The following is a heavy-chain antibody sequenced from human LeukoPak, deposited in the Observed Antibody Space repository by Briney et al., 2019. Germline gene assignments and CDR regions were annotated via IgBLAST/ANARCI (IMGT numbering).Heavy chain of an antibody. CDR3: ARRRSGWWEIDY. Sequence: ESSETLSLTCTVSGGSISSYYWSWIRQPPGKGLEWIGYIYTSGSTNYNPSLKSRVTISVDTSKNQFSLKLSSVTAADTAVYYCARRRSGWWEIDYWGQGTLVTVSS. CDR1: GGSISSYY. D-gene: IGHD6-19*01. V-gene: IGHV4-4*09. CDR2: IYTSGST. J-gene: IGHJ4*02.